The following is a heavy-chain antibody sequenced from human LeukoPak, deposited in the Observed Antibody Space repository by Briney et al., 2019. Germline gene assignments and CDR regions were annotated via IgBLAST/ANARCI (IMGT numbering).Heavy chain of an antibody. V-gene: IGHV3-23*01. CDR3: AKPAVGSGGSCYRAYYFDY. CDR2: IGGSGFST. D-gene: IGHD2-15*01. CDR1: GFIFRSYA. J-gene: IGHJ4*02. Sequence: PGGSLRLSCATSGFIFRSYAMTWVRQAPGKGLEWVSTIGGSGFSTYYADSVKGRFTISRDNSKDTLYLQMSSLRAEDAAVYYCAKPAVGSGGSCYRAYYFDYWGQGTLVTVSS.